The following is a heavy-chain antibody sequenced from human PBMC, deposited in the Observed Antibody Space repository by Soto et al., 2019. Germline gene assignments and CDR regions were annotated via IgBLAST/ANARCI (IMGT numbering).Heavy chain of an antibody. J-gene: IGHJ6*02. CDR3: ARVQTRYYYYYGMDV. V-gene: IGHV4-30-2*01. CDR1: GGSISSGGYS. CDR2: IYHSGST. Sequence: TLSLTCAVSGGSISSGGYSWSWIRQPPGKGLEWIGYIYHSGSTYYNPSLKSRVTISVDRSKNQFSLKLSSVTAADTAVYYCARVQTRYYYYYGMDVWGQGNTVTVSS.